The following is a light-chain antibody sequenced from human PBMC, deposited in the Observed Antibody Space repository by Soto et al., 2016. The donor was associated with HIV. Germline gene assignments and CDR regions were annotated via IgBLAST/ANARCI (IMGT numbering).Light chain of an antibody. CDR3: MSRDNNTNPVI. CDR2: GQS. J-gene: IGLJ2*01. Sequence: SSELTQDPAVSVALGQTVKITCQGDRLRSYYATWYQQKPGQAPVFVIYGQSNRPSGIPDRFSGSSSGDRASLTITGAQAEDEADYYCMSRDNNTNPVIFGGGTKLTVL. V-gene: IGLV3-19*01. CDR1: RLRSYY.